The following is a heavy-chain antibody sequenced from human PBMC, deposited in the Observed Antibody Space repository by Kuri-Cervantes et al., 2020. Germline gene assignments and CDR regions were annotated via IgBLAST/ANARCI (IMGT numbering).Heavy chain of an antibody. CDR3: AKDHLGSWVIAAVLFDY. Sequence: GGSLRLSCAASGFTFSSYWMHWVLQAPGKGLVWVSRINSDGSSTSYADSVKGRFTISRDNAKNTLYLQMNSLRAEDTAVYYCAKDHLGSWVIAAVLFDYWGQGTLVTVSS. CDR2: INSDGSST. CDR1: GFTFSSYW. D-gene: IGHD6-13*01. J-gene: IGHJ4*02. V-gene: IGHV3-74*01.